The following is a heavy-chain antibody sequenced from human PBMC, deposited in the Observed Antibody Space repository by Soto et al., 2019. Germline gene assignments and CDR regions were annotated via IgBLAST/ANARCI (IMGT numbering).Heavy chain of an antibody. D-gene: IGHD3-10*01. Sequence: QVHLVQSGAEVQKPGASVRISCQASGYAFTTSAIHWVRQAPGQSLEWRGWINPATGDTKYSQSVRGRFTFALDTSATTAYMDLSSLASQDTAVYYCARAAGRSKLLPYYCHPWGQGTLVTVSS. CDR1: GYAFTTSA. V-gene: IGHV1-3*01. J-gene: IGHJ5*02. CDR2: INPATGDT. CDR3: ARAAGRSKLLPYYCHP.